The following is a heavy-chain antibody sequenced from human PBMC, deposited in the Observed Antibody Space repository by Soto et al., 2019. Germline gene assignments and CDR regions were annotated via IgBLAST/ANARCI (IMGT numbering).Heavy chain of an antibody. CDR1: DFTFSDYV. V-gene: IGHV3-30*18. D-gene: IGHD2-15*01. J-gene: IGHJ4*02. CDR3: AKDRGRYCSGGSCLLFAG. Sequence: QVQLVESGGGVVQPGRSLRLSCAASDFTFSDYVMHWVRQVPGKGLEWVARISYDGNYKYYADPVKGRFTSSRDTSKKTLSLQMNSRKAEDTAVYYCAKDRGRYCSGGSCLLFAGWGQGTLVTVSS. CDR2: ISYDGNYK.